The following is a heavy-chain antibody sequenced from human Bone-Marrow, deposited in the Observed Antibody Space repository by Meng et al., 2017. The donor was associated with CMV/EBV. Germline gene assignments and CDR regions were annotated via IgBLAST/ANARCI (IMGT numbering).Heavy chain of an antibody. CDR1: GYTFTSYG. Sequence: ASVKVSCKASGYTFTSYGISWVRQAPGQGLEWMGWISAYNGNTNYAQKLQGRVTMTTDTSTSTAYMELRSLRSDDTAVYYCARAVEMATTPYYYYGMDVWGQGTTVTVTS. CDR3: ARAVEMATTPYYYYGMDV. D-gene: IGHD5-24*01. V-gene: IGHV1-18*01. CDR2: ISAYNGNT. J-gene: IGHJ6*02.